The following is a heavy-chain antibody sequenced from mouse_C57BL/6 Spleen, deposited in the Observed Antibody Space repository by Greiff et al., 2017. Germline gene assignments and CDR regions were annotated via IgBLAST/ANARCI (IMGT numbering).Heavy chain of an antibody. Sequence: QLKQPGAELVKPGASVKLSCKASGYTFTSYWMQWVKQRPGQGLEWIGEIDPSDSYTNYNQKFKGKATLTVDTSSSTAYMQLSSLTSEDSAVYYCARKGDYYGSWDYWGQGTTLTVSS. CDR1: GYTFTSYW. J-gene: IGHJ2*01. CDR2: IDPSDSYT. CDR3: ARKGDYYGSWDY. V-gene: IGHV1-50*01. D-gene: IGHD1-1*01.